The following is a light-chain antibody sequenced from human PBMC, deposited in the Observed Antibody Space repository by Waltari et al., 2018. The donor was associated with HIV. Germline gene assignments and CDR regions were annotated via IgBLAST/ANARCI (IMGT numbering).Light chain of an antibody. CDR2: DAS. V-gene: IGKV3-11*01. CDR3: QQRVDWPLT. J-gene: IGKJ4*01. CDR1: QSVGSY. Sequence: EIVLTQSPATLSLSPGERATLSCRVSQSVGSYLGWYQQRPGQAPRLLIYDASNRATGIPDRFSGSGSGTDFTLTITSLEPEDCAVYYCQQRVDWPLTFGGGTKVEI.